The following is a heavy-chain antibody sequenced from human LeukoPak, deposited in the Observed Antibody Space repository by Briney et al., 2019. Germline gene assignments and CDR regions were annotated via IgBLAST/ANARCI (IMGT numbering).Heavy chain of an antibody. D-gene: IGHD3-3*01. J-gene: IGHJ3*02. V-gene: IGHV1-2*02. CDR1: GYTFTGYY. Sequence: ASVKVSCKASGYTFTGYYMHWVRQAPGQGLEWMGWINPNSGGTNYAQKLQGRVTMTTDTSTSTAYMELRSLRSDDTAVYYCARSSYYDFWSGSPDAFDIWGQGTMVTVSS. CDR2: INPNSGGT. CDR3: ARSSYYDFWSGSPDAFDI.